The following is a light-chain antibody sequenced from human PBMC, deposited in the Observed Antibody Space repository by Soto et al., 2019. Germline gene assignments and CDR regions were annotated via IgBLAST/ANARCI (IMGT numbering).Light chain of an antibody. Sequence: QAAMTQPDYVSGSPGQSITISFTGSTNDVGGHTLVSWEQHHPGKAPQLVLFDVSSRPPGVSHRFSGSQSGNTASLTISGLQAEDEDTYNFDSYTMSATMVFGVGTK. CDR1: TNDVGGHTL. J-gene: IGLJ3*02. V-gene: IGLV2-14*01. CDR3: DSYTMSATMV. CDR2: DVS.